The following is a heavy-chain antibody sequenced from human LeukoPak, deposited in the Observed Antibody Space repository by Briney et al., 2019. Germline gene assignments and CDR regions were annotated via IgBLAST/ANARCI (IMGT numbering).Heavy chain of an antibody. V-gene: IGHV4-34*01. CDR2: INHSGST. CDR3: ARDKGEYYDSSGYLDY. J-gene: IGHJ4*02. Sequence: SETLSLTCAVYGGSFSGYYWSWIRQPPGKGLEWIGEINHSGSTNYNPSLKSRVTISVDTSKNQFSLKLSSVTAADTAVYYCARDKGEYYDSSGYLDYWGQGTLVTVSS. CDR1: GGSFSGYY. D-gene: IGHD3-22*01.